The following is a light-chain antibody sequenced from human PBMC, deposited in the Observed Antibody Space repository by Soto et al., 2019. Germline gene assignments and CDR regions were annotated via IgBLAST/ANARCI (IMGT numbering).Light chain of an antibody. V-gene: IGKV3-20*01. CDR1: QSVYSSY. CDR3: QQYGSSPRT. Sequence: EIVLTQSPGTLSLSPGERATLSCRASQSVYSSYLGWYQQKPGRAPRLLIYAASSRAAGIPDRFSGSGSGTDFTLTISRLEPEDFAVYYCQQYGSSPRTFGQGTKVEIK. CDR2: AAS. J-gene: IGKJ1*01.